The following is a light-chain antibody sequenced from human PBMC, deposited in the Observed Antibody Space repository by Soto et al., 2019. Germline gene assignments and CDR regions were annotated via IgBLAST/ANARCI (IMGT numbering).Light chain of an antibody. Sequence: EIILTQSPASLSVSPGERATLSCRASQSVNNNLAWYQQKPGQAPRLLIYGATTRATGIPGRFRGSGSGTEFTLTITSLQSKEFAVDFCQQYNNLPPDTFGQGTKLEIK. CDR2: GAT. CDR1: QSVNNN. J-gene: IGKJ2*01. CDR3: QQYNNLPPDT. V-gene: IGKV3-15*01.